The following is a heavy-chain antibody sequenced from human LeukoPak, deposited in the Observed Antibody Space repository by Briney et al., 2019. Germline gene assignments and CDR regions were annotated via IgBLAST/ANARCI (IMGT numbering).Heavy chain of an antibody. D-gene: IGHD3-10*01. CDR3: AREPRSRYYYGSGASWFDP. J-gene: IGHJ5*02. CDR1: GFTFSNYG. CDR2: IKQDGSEK. V-gene: IGHV3-7*01. Sequence: GGSLRLSCAASGFTFSNYGMHWVRQAPGKGLEWVANIKQDGSEKYYVDSVKGRFTISRDNAKNSLYLQMNSLRAEDTAVYYCAREPRSRYYYGSGASWFDPWGQGTLVTVSS.